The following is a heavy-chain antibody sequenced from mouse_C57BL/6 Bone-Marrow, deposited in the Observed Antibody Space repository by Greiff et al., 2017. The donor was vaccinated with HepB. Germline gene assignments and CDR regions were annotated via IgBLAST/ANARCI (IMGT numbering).Heavy chain of an antibody. CDR3: ARDYDGSVFDY. J-gene: IGHJ2*01. CDR2: IDPASGGT. V-gene: IGHV1-72*01. Sequence: QVQLQQPGAELVKPGASVKLSCKASGYTFTSYWMHWVKQRPGRGLEWIGRIDPASGGTKYNEKFKSKATLTVDKPSSTAYLQLSSLTSEDSAVYYCARDYDGSVFDYWGQGTTLTVSS. D-gene: IGHD1-1*01. CDR1: GYTFTSYW.